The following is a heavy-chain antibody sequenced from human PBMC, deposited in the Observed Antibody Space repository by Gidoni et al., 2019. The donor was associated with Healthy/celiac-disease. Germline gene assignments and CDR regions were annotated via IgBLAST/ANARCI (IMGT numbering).Heavy chain of an antibody. D-gene: IGHD6-25*01. J-gene: IGHJ3*02. Sequence: EVPLVESGGGLVKPGGSLRLSCAASGFPFSIYSMNWVRQAPGKGLEWVASISSSSSYIYYADSVKGRFTICRDNAKNSMYLQMNSLRAEDTAVYYCARDHSSESGAFDIWGQGTMVTVSS. CDR1: GFPFSIYS. V-gene: IGHV3-21*01. CDR2: ISSSSSYI. CDR3: ARDHSSESGAFDI.